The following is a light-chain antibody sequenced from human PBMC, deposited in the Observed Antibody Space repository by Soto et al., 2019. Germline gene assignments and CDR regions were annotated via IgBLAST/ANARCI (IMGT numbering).Light chain of an antibody. V-gene: IGKV1-5*03. CDR1: QTISSW. CDR2: KAS. CDR3: QQYNSYSRT. Sequence: DIQMTQSRSTLSGSVGDRFTITCRASQTISSWLAWYQQKPGKAPKLLIYKASTLKSGVPSRFSGSGSGTEFTLTISSLQPDDFATYYCQQYNSYSRTFGQGTKVDIK. J-gene: IGKJ1*01.